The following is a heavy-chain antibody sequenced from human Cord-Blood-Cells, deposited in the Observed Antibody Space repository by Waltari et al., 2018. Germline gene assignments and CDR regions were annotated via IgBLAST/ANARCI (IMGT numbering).Heavy chain of an antibody. V-gene: IGHV3-73*02. CDR2: IRSKANSYAT. Sequence: EVQLVESGGGLVQPGGSLKLSCAASGFTFSGSAMHWVRQASGKGLALVGRIRSKANSYATAYAASVKGRFTISRDDSKNTAYLQMNSLKTEDTAVYYCTRHVSSSDYYYYYMDVWGKGTTVTVSS. J-gene: IGHJ6*03. CDR3: TRHVSSSDYYYYYMDV. CDR1: GFTFSGSA.